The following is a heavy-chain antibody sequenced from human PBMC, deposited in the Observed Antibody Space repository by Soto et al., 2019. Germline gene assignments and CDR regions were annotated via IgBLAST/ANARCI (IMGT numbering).Heavy chain of an antibody. J-gene: IGHJ6*02. CDR1: GFSLSTSGMC. V-gene: IGHV2-70*01. CDR3: ARTIAALNYYYRMDV. Sequence: SGPTLVNPTQTLTLTCTFSGFSLSTSGMCVSWIRQPPGKALEWLALIDWDDDKYYSTSLKTRLTISKDTSKNQVVLTMTNMDPVDTATYYCARTIAALNYYYRMDVWGQGTTVTVSS. CDR2: IDWDDDK. D-gene: IGHD6-6*01.